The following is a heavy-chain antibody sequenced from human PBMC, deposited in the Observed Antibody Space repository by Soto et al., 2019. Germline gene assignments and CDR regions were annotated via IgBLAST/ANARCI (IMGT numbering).Heavy chain of an antibody. J-gene: IGHJ5*02. D-gene: IGHD2-8*01. CDR2: ITPFNGNT. CDR3: ASQDCTNGVCHTPFAP. V-gene: IGHV1-45*02. Sequence: ASVKVSCKASGYTFTYRYLHWVRQAPGQALEWMGWITPFNGNTNYAQKFQDRVTITRDRSMSTAYMELSSLRSEDTAMYYCASQDCTNGVCHTPFAPWGQGTLVTVSS. CDR1: GYTFTYRY.